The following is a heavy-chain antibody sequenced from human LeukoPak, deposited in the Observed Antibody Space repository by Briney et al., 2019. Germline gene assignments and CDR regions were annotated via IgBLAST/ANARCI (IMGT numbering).Heavy chain of an antibody. J-gene: IGHJ3*02. Sequence: GGSLRLPCAASGFTFDDYAMHWVRQAPGKGLEWVSGISWNSGSIGYADSVKGRFTISRDNAKNSLYLQMNSLRAEDTALYYCAKDSSGWPNDAFDIWGQGTMVTVSS. CDR2: ISWNSGSI. V-gene: IGHV3-9*01. CDR1: GFTFDDYA. D-gene: IGHD6-19*01. CDR3: AKDSSGWPNDAFDI.